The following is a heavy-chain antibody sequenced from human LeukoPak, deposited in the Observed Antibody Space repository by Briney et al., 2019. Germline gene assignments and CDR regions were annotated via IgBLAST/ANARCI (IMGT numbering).Heavy chain of an antibody. V-gene: IGHV1-69*13. CDR1: GGTFSSYA. J-gene: IGHJ4*02. D-gene: IGHD3-3*01. CDR2: IIPIFGTA. CDR3: ASGGRSGYYAY. Sequence: SVKVSCKASGGTFSSYAISWVRQAPGQGLEWMGGIIPIFGTANYAQRFQGRVTITADESTSTAYMELSSLRSEDTAVYYCASGGRSGYYAYWGQGTLVTVSS.